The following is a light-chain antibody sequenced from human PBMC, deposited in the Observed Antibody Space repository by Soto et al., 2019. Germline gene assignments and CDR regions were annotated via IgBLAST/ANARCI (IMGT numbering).Light chain of an antibody. CDR2: AAS. V-gene: IGKV1-9*01. CDR1: QGISNY. CDR3: QKLNSYPLS. J-gene: IGKJ4*01. Sequence: DIQLTQSPSFLSASVGDRFTITCRASQGISNYLAWYQQKPGKAPKLLIYAASTLQSGVPSRFSGSGSWTEFTRTISSLQPEYFATYYWQKLNSYPLSCGGGTKVDIK.